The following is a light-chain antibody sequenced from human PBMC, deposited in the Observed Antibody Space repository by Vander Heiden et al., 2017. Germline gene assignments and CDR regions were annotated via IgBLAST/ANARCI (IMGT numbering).Light chain of an antibody. V-gene: IGKV1-33*01. J-gene: IGKJ4*01. Sequence: DIQVTRSPSSLSASVGDRVTITCQASQDISNYLNWYQQKPGKAPKLLIYDASNLETGVPSRFSGSGSGTDFTFTISSLQSEDIATYYCQQYDNLPLTFGGGTKVEIK. CDR3: QQYDNLPLT. CDR1: QDISNY. CDR2: DAS.